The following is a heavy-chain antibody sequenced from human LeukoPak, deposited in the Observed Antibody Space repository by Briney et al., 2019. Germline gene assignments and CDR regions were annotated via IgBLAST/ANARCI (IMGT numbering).Heavy chain of an antibody. CDR2: IRAYNGNK. D-gene: IGHD4-17*01. CDR1: GYTFTSYG. CDR3: ARVGYGDYVGYYYYYYGMDV. Sequence: ASVKVSCKASGYTFTSYGSSWVRQAPGQALEGIGWIRAYNGNKNYLQKLQCTVTMTTHTTTITDYMELRSLRSDDTAVYYCARVGYGDYVGYYYYYYGMDVWGQGTTVTVSS. V-gene: IGHV1-18*01. J-gene: IGHJ6*02.